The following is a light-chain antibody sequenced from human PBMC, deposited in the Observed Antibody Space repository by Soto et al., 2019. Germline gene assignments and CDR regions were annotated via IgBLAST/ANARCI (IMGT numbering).Light chain of an antibody. J-gene: IGLJ1*01. CDR2: LEGSGSY. CDR1: SGHSSYI. CDR3: ETWDSNTRV. Sequence: QPVLTQSPPASASLGSSVKLTCTLSSGHSSYIIAWHQQQPGKAPRYLMNLEGSGSYNKGSGTPARFSGSSSGADRYLTISNLQSEDEADYYCETWDSNTRVFGTGTKVTVL. V-gene: IGLV4-60*03.